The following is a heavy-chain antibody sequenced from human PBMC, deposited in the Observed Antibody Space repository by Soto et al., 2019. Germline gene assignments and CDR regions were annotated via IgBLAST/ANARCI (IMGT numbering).Heavy chain of an antibody. CDR1: GFTFSSYS. CDR2: ISSSSSYI. Sequence: GGSLRLSCAASGFTFSSYSMNWVRQAPGKGLEWVSSISSSSSYIYYADSVKGRFTISRDNAKNSLYLQMNSLRAEDTALYYCAKAPHRYYYYYMDVWGKGTTVTVSS. V-gene: IGHV3-21*04. CDR3: AKAPHRYYYYYMDV. J-gene: IGHJ6*03.